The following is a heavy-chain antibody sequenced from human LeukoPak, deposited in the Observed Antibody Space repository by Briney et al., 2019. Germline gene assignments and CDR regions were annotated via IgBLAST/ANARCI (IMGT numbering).Heavy chain of an antibody. V-gene: IGHV3-21*01. D-gene: IGHD2-15*01. J-gene: IGHJ4*02. CDR1: GFTFSDYS. CDR2: MTSNSNYI. CDR3: ARGYAAIPD. Sequence: GGSLRLSCAASGFTFSDYSMTWVRQAPGKGLEWVSSMTSNSNYIYYADSVKGRFTISRDNAKNSLYLQMNSLRAEDTALYYCARGYAAIPDWGQGTLVTVSS.